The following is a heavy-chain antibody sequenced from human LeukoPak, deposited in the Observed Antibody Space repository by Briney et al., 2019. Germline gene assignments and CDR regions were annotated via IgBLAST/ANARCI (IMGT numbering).Heavy chain of an antibody. Sequence: PGGSLRLSCAASGFTFSSYWMSWVRQAPGKGLEWVANIKQDGSEKYYVDSVKGRFTISRDNAKNSLYLQMNSLRAEDTAVYYCARMSGSYYQGYYYYYYMDVWGKGTTVTVSS. J-gene: IGHJ6*03. CDR3: ARMSGSYYQGYYYYYYMDV. CDR1: GFTFSSYW. D-gene: IGHD1-26*01. V-gene: IGHV3-7*01. CDR2: IKQDGSEK.